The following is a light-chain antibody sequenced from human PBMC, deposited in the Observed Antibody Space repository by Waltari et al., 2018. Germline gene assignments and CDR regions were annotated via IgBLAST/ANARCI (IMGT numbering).Light chain of an antibody. CDR3: QHYVRLPAT. CDR1: QRISRY. J-gene: IGKJ1*01. V-gene: IGKV3-20*01. Sequence: EIMLTQSPVSLSLSPGERATLSCRASQRISRYLAWYQQKPGQAPRLLIYGTSNRATGIPDRFSGSGSGTDFSLTISRLEPEDVAVYFCQHYVRLPATFGQGTKVEIK. CDR2: GTS.